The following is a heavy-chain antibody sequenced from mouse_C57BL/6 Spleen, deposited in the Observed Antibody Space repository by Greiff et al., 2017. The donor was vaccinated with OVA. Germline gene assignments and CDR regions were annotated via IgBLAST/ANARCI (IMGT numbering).Heavy chain of an antibody. Sequence: QVQLQQSGAELVKPGASVKLSCKASGYTFTSYWMQWVKQRPGQGLEWIGEIDPSDSYTNYNQKFKGKATLTVDTSSSTAYMQLSSLTSEDSAVYYCARGGQGFDYWGQGTTLTVSS. CDR2: IDPSDSYT. CDR1: GYTFTSYW. J-gene: IGHJ2*01. CDR3: ARGGQGFDY. D-gene: IGHD1-1*02. V-gene: IGHV1-50*01.